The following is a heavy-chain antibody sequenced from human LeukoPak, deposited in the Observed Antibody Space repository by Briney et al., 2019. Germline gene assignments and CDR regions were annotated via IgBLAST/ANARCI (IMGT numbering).Heavy chain of an antibody. CDR2: IYYSGST. CDR1: GGSISSYY. D-gene: IGHD3-22*01. J-gene: IGHJ4*02. V-gene: IGHV4-59*08. Sequence: SETLSLTCTVSGGSISSYYWSWIRQPPGKGLEWIGYIYYSGSTNNNPSLKSRITISVDASKNQFSLKLSSVTAADTAVYYCGRLGSSIAYYAVGYWGQGTLVTVSS. CDR3: GRLGSSIAYYAVGY.